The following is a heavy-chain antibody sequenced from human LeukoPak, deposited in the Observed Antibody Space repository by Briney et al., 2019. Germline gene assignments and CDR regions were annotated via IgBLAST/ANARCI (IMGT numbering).Heavy chain of an antibody. Sequence: GSLRLSSAASGLTFHNTWMHWFGQPPGKGLVWCARIISDGITTTYADSLKGRLTISRDNAKNTLYLQMNSLRADDTAVYYCAADGEYDFLVWGQGTIVTVSS. D-gene: IGHD3-3*01. V-gene: IGHV3-74*01. CDR3: AADGEYDFLV. CDR1: GLTFHNTW. CDR2: IISDGITT. J-gene: IGHJ3*01.